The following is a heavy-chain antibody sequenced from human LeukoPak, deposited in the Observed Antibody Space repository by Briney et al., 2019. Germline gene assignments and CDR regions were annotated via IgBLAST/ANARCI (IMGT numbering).Heavy chain of an antibody. Sequence: GGSLRLSCAASGFTFSSYNMNWVRQAPGKGLEWVSSISSSSSYIYYADSEKGRFTISRDNAKNSLYLQMNSLRAEDTAVYYCARDQGIAAAGTSPPPDYWGQGTLVTVSS. CDR2: ISSSSSYI. CDR3: ARDQGIAAAGTSPPPDY. CDR1: GFTFSSYN. J-gene: IGHJ4*02. V-gene: IGHV3-21*01. D-gene: IGHD6-13*01.